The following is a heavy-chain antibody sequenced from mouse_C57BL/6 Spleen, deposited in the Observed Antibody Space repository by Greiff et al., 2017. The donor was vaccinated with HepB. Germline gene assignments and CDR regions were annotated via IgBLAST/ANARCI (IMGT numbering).Heavy chain of an antibody. J-gene: IGHJ1*03. V-gene: IGHV1-36*01. CDR2: VYPYNGGT. CDR3: ARSDYYGRTLYWYFDV. Sequence: VQLKQSGPVLVKPGPSVKISCKASGFTFTDYYMHWVKQSHGKSLEWIGLVYPYNGGTSYNQKFKGKATLTVDTSSSTAYMELNSLTSEDSAVYYCARSDYYGRTLYWYFDVWGTGTTVTVSS. CDR1: GFTFTDYY. D-gene: IGHD1-1*01.